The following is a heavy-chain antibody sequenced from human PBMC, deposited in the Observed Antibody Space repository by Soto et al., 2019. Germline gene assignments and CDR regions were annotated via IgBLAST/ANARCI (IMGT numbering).Heavy chain of an antibody. Sequence: SETLSLTCTVSGGSISSYYWSWIRQPPGKGLEWIGYIYYSGSTNYNPSLKSRVTISVDTSKNQFSLKLSSVTAADTAVYYCARLTTTVTPDAFDIWGQGTMVTV. CDR2: IYYSGST. J-gene: IGHJ3*02. V-gene: IGHV4-59*08. CDR1: GGSISSYY. D-gene: IGHD4-17*01. CDR3: ARLTTTVTPDAFDI.